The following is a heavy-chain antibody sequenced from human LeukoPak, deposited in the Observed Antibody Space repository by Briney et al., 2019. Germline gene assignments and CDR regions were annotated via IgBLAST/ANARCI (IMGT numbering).Heavy chain of an antibody. CDR1: GFTFSSYS. CDR3: ARDLSSSRPNWFDP. V-gene: IGHV3-48*04. D-gene: IGHD6-13*01. Sequence: PGGSLGLSCAASGFTFSSYSMNWVRQAPGKGLEWVSYISSSSSTIYYADSVKGRFTISRDNAKNSLYLQMNSLRAEDTAVYYCARDLSSSRPNWFDPWGQGTLVTVSS. J-gene: IGHJ5*02. CDR2: ISSSSSTI.